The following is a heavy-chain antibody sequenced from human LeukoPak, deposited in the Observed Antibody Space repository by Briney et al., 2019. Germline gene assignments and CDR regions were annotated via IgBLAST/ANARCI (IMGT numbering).Heavy chain of an antibody. CDR3: AGDGYNSFDY. D-gene: IGHD5-24*01. Sequence: PSETLSLTCAVYGGSFSGYYWSWIRQPPGKGLEWIGEINHSGSTNYNPSLKSRVTISVDTSKNQFSLKLSSVTAADTAVYYCAGDGYNSFDYWGQGTLVTVSS. V-gene: IGHV4-34*01. CDR1: GGSFSGYY. CDR2: INHSGST. J-gene: IGHJ4*02.